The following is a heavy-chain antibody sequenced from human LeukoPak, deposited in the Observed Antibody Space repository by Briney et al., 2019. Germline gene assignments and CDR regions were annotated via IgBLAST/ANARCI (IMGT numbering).Heavy chain of an antibody. V-gene: IGHV3-30*04. CDR1: GFTFSSYA. CDR2: ISYDGSNK. J-gene: IGHJ4*02. CDR3: ASAVRGSSVGY. Sequence: GGSLRLSCAASGFTFSSYAMHWVRQAPGKGLEWVAVISYDGSNKYYADSVKGRFTISRDNSKNTLYLQMNSLRAEDTAVYYCASAVRGSSVGYWGQGTLVTVSS.